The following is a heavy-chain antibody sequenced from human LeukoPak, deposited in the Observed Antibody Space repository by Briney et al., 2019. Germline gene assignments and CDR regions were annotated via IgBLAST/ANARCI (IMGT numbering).Heavy chain of an antibody. CDR1: GYTFTGYY. Sequence: SVKVSCKASGYTFTGYYMHWVRQAPGQGLEWMGRIIPIFGTANYAQKFQGRVTITTDESTSTAYMELSSLRSEDTAVYYCARGPTMVRGVRWFDPWGQGTLVTVSS. V-gene: IGHV1-69*05. J-gene: IGHJ5*02. CDR2: IIPIFGTA. CDR3: ARGPTMVRGVRWFDP. D-gene: IGHD3-10*01.